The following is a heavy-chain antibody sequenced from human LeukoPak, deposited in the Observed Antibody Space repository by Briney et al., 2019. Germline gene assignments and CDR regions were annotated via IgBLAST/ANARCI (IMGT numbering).Heavy chain of an antibody. CDR3: ARGMATIRGED. CDR2: ISSNGGST. J-gene: IGHJ4*02. CDR1: GFTFSSYA. Sequence: GGSLRLSCAASGFTFSSYAMHWVRQAPGKGLEYVSAISSNGGSTYYANSVKGRFTISRDNSKNTLYLQMGSLRAEDMAVYYCARGMATIRGEDWGQGTLVTVSS. V-gene: IGHV3-64*01. D-gene: IGHD5-24*01.